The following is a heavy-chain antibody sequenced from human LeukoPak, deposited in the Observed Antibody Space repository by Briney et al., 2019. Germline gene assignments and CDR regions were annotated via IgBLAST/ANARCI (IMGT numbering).Heavy chain of an antibody. D-gene: IGHD3-16*02. Sequence: PSQTLSLTCTVSGGSISSGGYFWNWIRQPPGKGLEWIGYIYYSGSTNYNPSLKSRVTISVDTSKNQFSLKLSSVTAADTAVYYCARDQSRGRGYIDYWGQGTLVTVSS. CDR2: IYYSGST. J-gene: IGHJ4*02. CDR3: ARDQSRGRGYIDY. V-gene: IGHV4-61*08. CDR1: GGSISSGGYF.